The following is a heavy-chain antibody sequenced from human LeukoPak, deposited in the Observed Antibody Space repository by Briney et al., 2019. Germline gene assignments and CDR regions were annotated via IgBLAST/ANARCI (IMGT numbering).Heavy chain of an antibody. V-gene: IGHV3-53*04. CDR2: IYSGGST. J-gene: IGHJ4*02. CDR3: AKDGVAQWLAYYFDS. CDR1: GFTVSSNY. D-gene: IGHD6-19*01. Sequence: GGSLRLSCAASGFTVSSNYMSWVRQAPGKGLEWVSIIYSGGSTYYADSVKGRFTISRHNSKNTLYLQMNSLRAEDTAVYYCAKDGVAQWLAYYFDSWGQGTLATVSS.